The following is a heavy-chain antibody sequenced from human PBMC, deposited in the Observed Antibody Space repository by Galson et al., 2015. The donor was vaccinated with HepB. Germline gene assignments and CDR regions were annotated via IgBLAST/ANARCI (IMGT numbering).Heavy chain of an antibody. J-gene: IGHJ6*02. CDR2: IRSKAYGGTT. CDR3: TRIGQLWLNYYYYGMDV. CDR1: GFTFGDYA. D-gene: IGHD5-18*01. V-gene: IGHV3-49*04. Sequence: SLRLSCAASGFTFGDYAMSWVRQAPGKGLEWVGFIRSKAYGGTTEYAASVKGRFTISRDDSKSIAYLQMNSLKTEDTAVYYCTRIGQLWLNYYYYGMDVWGQGTTVTVSS.